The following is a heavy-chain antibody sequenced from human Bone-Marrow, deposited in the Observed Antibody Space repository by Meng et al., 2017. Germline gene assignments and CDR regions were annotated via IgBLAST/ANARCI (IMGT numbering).Heavy chain of an antibody. J-gene: IGHJ3*02. V-gene: IGHV3-7*01. D-gene: IGHD3-16*01. CDR1: GFTFSSYW. CDR3: AREGDGAFDI. Sequence: ESPKISCAASGFTFSSYWMSWVRQAPGKGLEWVANIKQDGSEKYYVDSVKGRFTISRDNAKNSLYLQMNSLRAEDTAVYYCAREGDGAFDIWGQGTMVTVSS. CDR2: IKQDGSEK.